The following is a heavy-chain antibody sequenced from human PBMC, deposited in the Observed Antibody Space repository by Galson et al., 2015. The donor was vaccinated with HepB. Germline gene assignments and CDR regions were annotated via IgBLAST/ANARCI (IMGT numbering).Heavy chain of an antibody. Sequence: SLRLSCAASGFTLSSYGMSWVRQAPGKGLEWISYISGSSNIIFYADSVKGRFTISRDNAKNSLFLQMNSLRDDDTAVYYCARTVSGVSDFDYWGQGTLVTVSS. CDR1: GFTLSSYG. V-gene: IGHV3-48*02. J-gene: IGHJ4*02. CDR3: ARTVSGVSDFDY. CDR2: ISGSSNII. D-gene: IGHD1-26*01.